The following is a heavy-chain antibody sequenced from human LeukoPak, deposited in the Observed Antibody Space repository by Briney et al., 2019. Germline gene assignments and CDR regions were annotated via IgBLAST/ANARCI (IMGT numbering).Heavy chain of an antibody. CDR2: IYDSGSA. CDR3: ARVLQYYYHMDV. CDR1: GVSINSHY. J-gene: IGHJ6*03. D-gene: IGHD3-3*01. V-gene: IGHV4-59*11. Sequence: PSETLSLTCTVSGVSINSHYWSWNRQPPGKGLEWIGFIYDSGSANYNSSLKSRVTMTVDTSKNQFSLKVNSVTAADTAVYYCARVLQYYYHMDVWVKGTTVTVSS.